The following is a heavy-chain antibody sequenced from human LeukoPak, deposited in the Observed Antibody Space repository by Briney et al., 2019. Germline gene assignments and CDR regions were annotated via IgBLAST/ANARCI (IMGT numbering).Heavy chain of an antibody. CDR3: ARTIRGY. D-gene: IGHD3-10*01. J-gene: IGHJ4*02. V-gene: IGHV3-7*03. CDR1: GFTFSNYW. CDR2: IKEDGSEK. Sequence: PGGSLRLSCAASGFTFSNYWMSWVRQAPGKGLEWVANIKEDGSEKHYVDSVKGQFTISRDNAKNSLYLQMNSLRVEDTAVYYCARTIRGYWGQGTLVTVSS.